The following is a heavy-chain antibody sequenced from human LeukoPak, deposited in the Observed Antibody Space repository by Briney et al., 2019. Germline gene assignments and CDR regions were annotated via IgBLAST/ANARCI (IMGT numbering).Heavy chain of an antibody. D-gene: IGHD3-10*01. CDR3: ARITTMVRGVIAFDY. CDR2: IIPILGIA. V-gene: IGHV1-69*04. J-gene: IGHJ4*02. Sequence: SVKVSCKASGGTFSSYAISWVRQAPGQGLEWMGRIIPILGIANYAQKFQGRVTITADKSTSTAYMELSSLRSEDTAVYYCARITTMVRGVIAFDYWGQGTLVTVSS. CDR1: GGTFSSYA.